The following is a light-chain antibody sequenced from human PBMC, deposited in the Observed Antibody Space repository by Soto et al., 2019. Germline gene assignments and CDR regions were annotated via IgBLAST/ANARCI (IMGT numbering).Light chain of an antibody. CDR1: ESVSNN. J-gene: IGKJ4*01. Sequence: EIVMTQSPATLSVSQGERATLSCRATESVSNNLAWYQQKPDQAPTLLIFAASTRATGIPARFSGSGSGTDFTLTISSLQSEDFAVYYCQQYNKWPLTFGGGTKVEIK. V-gene: IGKV3-15*01. CDR2: AAS. CDR3: QQYNKWPLT.